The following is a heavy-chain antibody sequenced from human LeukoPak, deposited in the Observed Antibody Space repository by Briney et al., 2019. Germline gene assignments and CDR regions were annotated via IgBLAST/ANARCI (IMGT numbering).Heavy chain of an antibody. Sequence: SETLSLTCGVCGGSFSGYYWSWIRQPPGKGLEWIGEIDHIGSTSYNSSLKSRVTMSVDTSKSQFSLKLSSVTAADTAVYYCARLDTTIHNLDFWGQGTLVTVSS. CDR1: GGSFSGYY. V-gene: IGHV4-34*01. J-gene: IGHJ4*02. CDR3: ARLDTTIHNLDF. CDR2: IDHIGST. D-gene: IGHD5-18*01.